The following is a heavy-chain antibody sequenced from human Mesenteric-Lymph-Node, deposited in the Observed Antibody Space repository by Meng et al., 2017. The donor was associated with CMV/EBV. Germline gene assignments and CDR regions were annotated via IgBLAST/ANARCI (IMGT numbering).Heavy chain of an antibody. CDR3: AREYSSSSGRSFDY. CDR2: ISSSSSTI. J-gene: IGHJ4*02. V-gene: IGHV3-48*04. CDR1: GFTFSSYS. Sequence: GESLKISCAASGFTFSSYSMNWVRQAPGKGLEWVSYISSSSSTIYYADSVKGRFTISRDNAKNSLYLQMNSLRAEDTAVYYCAREYSSSSGRSFDYWGQGTLVTVSS. D-gene: IGHD6-6*01.